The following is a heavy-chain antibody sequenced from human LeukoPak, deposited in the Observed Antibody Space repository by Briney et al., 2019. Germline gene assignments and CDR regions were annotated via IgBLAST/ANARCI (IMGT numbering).Heavy chain of an antibody. CDR3: ARVGATTRSFDY. CDR2: IYYSGST. D-gene: IGHD5-12*01. Sequence: KASETLSLTCAVSGGSITSGDFYWSWIRLPPGKGLEWIGYIYYSGSTFYNPSLKSRVTISVDTSKNQFSLKLSSVTAADTAVYYCARVGATTRSFDYWGQGTLVTVSS. CDR1: GGSITSGDFY. V-gene: IGHV4-30-4*02. J-gene: IGHJ4*02.